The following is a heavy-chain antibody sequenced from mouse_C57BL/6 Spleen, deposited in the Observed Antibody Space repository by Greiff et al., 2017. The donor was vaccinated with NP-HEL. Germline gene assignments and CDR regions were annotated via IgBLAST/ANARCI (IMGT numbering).Heavy chain of an antibody. D-gene: IGHD4-1*01. V-gene: IGHV1-55*01. CDR3: ARRELGYAMDY. CDR1: GYTFTSYW. Sequence: QVQLKQPGAELVKPGASVKMSCKASGYTFTSYWITWVKQRPGQGLEWIGDIYPGSGSTNYNEKFKSKATLTVDTSSSTAYMQLSSLTSEDSAVYYCARRELGYAMDYWGQGTSVTVSS. J-gene: IGHJ4*01. CDR2: IYPGSGST.